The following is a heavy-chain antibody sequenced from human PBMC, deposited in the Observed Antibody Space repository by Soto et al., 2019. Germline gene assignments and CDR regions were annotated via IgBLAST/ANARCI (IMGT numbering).Heavy chain of an antibody. Sequence: PSETLSLTCTVSGGSISSGGYYWNWIRQHPGKGLEWIGYIYYSGSTNYNPSLKSRVTISVDTSKNQFSLKLSSVTAADTAVYYCAASGDYIWGSYRHPGHFDYWGQGTLVTVSS. V-gene: IGHV4-61*08. J-gene: IGHJ4*02. D-gene: IGHD3-16*02. CDR2: IYYSGST. CDR3: AASGDYIWGSYRHPGHFDY. CDR1: GGSISSGGYY.